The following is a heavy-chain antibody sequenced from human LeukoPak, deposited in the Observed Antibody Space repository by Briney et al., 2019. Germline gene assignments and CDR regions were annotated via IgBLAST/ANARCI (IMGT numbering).Heavy chain of an antibody. J-gene: IGHJ4*02. CDR2: IKQDGSEK. D-gene: IGHD2-21*01. V-gene: IGHV3-7*03. CDR3: AKVADVYSVYYFDS. Sequence: GGSLRLSCAASGFTFSTYWMTWVRQAPGKGLEWVANIKQDGSEKYFVDSVKGRFSISRDNAKNSLYLQMNILRAEDTALYYCAKVADVYSVYYFDSWGPGTLVTVSS. CDR1: GFTFSTYW.